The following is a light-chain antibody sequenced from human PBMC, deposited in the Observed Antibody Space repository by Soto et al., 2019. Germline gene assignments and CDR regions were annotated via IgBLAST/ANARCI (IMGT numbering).Light chain of an antibody. CDR2: EVS. J-gene: IGLJ1*01. Sequence: QSVLTQPASVSGSPGQSITISCTGTSSDVGGYNYVSWYQQHPGKAPKLLIYEVSHRPSGVSNRFSGSKSGNTASLTISGLQAEDEADYYCTSYTSSDTLLDVFGTGTKATVL. V-gene: IGLV2-14*01. CDR1: SSDVGGYNY. CDR3: TSYTSSDTLLDV.